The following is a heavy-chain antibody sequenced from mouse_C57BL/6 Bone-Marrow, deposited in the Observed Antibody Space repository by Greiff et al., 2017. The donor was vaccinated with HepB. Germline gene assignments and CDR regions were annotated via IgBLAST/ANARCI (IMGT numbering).Heavy chain of an antibody. CDR1: GFSLTSYG. Sequence: QVQLKESGPGLVQPSQSLSITCTVSGFSLTSYGVHWVRQSPGKGLEWLGVIWRGGSTDYNAAFMSRLSITKDNSKSQVFFKMNSLQADDTAIYYCAKNGDGYDYAMDYWGQGTSVTVSS. CDR2: IWRGGST. CDR3: AKNGDGYDYAMDY. J-gene: IGHJ4*01. D-gene: IGHD2-2*01. V-gene: IGHV2-5*01.